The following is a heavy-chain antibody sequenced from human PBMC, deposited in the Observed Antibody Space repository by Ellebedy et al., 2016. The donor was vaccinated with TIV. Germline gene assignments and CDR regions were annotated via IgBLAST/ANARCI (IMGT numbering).Heavy chain of an antibody. CDR1: GGTFIRYA. Sequence: SVKVSCXASGGTFIRYAITWVRQAPGQGLEWMGGIIPIFGTAKYAQKFQGRVTITADESTGTGYMELSSLKSEDTAVYYCAIDSSSSKFDYWGQGTLVTVSS. J-gene: IGHJ4*02. D-gene: IGHD6-6*01. V-gene: IGHV1-69*13. CDR3: AIDSSSSKFDY. CDR2: IIPIFGTA.